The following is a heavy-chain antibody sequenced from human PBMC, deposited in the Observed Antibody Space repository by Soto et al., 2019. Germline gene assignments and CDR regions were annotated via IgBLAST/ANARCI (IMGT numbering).Heavy chain of an antibody. D-gene: IGHD4-17*01. CDR1: GFTFSSYA. CDR3: AKRVTTGTPYYYYYYMDV. Sequence: GGSLRLSCAASGFTFSSYAMSWVRQAPGKGLEWVSAISGSGGSTYYADSVKGRFTISRDNSKNTLYLQMNSLRAEDTAVYYCAKRVTTGTPYYYYYYMDVWGKGTTVTVSS. V-gene: IGHV3-23*01. J-gene: IGHJ6*03. CDR2: ISGSGGST.